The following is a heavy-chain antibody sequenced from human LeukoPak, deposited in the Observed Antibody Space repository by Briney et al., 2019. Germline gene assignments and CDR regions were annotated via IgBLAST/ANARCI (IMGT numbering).Heavy chain of an antibody. Sequence: SETLSLTCAVYGGSFSGYYWSWIRQPPGKGLEWIGEINHSGSTNYNPSLKSRVTISVDTSKNQFSLKLSSVTAADTAVYYCARPYYTTMAYDYWGQGTLVTVSS. D-gene: IGHD5-18*01. CDR1: GGSFSGYY. CDR2: INHSGST. J-gene: IGHJ4*02. V-gene: IGHV4-34*01. CDR3: ARPYYTTMAYDY.